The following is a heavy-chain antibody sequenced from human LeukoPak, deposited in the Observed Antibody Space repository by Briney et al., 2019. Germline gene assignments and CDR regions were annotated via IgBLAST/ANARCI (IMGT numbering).Heavy chain of an antibody. CDR3: ASHTYYYDSSGSDPPDY. CDR1: GGSFSGYY. J-gene: IGHJ4*02. D-gene: IGHD3-22*01. CDR2: INHSGST. Sequence: SETLSLTCAVYGGSFSGYYWSWIRQPPGKGLEWIGEINHSGSTNYNPSLKSRVTISVDTSKNQFSLKLSSVTAADTAVYYCASHTYYYDSSGSDPPDYWGQGTLVTVSS. V-gene: IGHV4-34*01.